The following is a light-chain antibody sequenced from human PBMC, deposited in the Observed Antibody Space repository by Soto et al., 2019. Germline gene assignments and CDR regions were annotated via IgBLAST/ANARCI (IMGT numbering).Light chain of an antibody. CDR1: SSDVGSYNR. J-gene: IGLJ1*01. Sequence: SALTQPPSVSGSPGQSVTISCTGTSSDVGSYNRVSWYQQPPGTAPKLMIYDVSNRPSGVPDRFSGSKSGNTASLTISGLQAEDEADYYCSSYTSSNTYVFGTGTQLTVL. V-gene: IGLV2-18*02. CDR2: DVS. CDR3: SSYTSSNTYV.